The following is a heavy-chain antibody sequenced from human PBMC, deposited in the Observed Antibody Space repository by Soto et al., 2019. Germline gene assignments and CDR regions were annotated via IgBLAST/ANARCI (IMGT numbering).Heavy chain of an antibody. CDR3: ARTAGATMGRGVITPYYDGMDV. D-gene: IGHD3-10*01. CDR1: GFTFSSYG. V-gene: IGHV3-30*03. CDR2: ISYDGSNK. Sequence: QVQLVESGGGVVQPGRSLRLSCAASGFTFSSYGMHWVRQAPGKGLEWVAVISYDGSNKYYADSVKGRFTISRDNSKNTLYLQMNSLRAEDTAVYYCARTAGATMGRGVITPYYDGMDVWGQGTTVTVSS. J-gene: IGHJ6*02.